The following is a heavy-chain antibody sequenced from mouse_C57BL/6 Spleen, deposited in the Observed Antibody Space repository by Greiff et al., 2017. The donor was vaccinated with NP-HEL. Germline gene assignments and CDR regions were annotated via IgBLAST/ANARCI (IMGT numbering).Heavy chain of an antibody. J-gene: IGHJ2*01. Sequence: VKLQESGAELVKPGASVKISCKASGYTFTDYSINWVKQRPGQGLEWIGKIGPGSGSTYYNEKFKGKATLTADKSSSTAYMQLSSLTSEDSAGYFCARWDYYGSSYYCDYGGQGTTLTVSS. CDR3: ARWDYYGSSYYCDY. D-gene: IGHD1-1*01. CDR1: GYTFTDYS. V-gene: IGHV1-77*01. CDR2: IGPGSGST.